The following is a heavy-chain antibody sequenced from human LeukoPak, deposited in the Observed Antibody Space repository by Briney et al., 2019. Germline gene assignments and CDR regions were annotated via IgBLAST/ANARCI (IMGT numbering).Heavy chain of an antibody. D-gene: IGHD3-3*01. CDR2: IRSKAD. CDR3: SRSSSRNFGVVIKSYYYYMDV. J-gene: IGHJ6*03. V-gene: IGHV3-73*01. CDR1: GFTFSGSA. Sequence: GGSLRLSCAASGFTFSGSAIHWVRQASGKGLEWVGRIRSKADYAASVKGKFTISRDDSKNTAYLQMNSLKTEDTAVYYCSRSSSRNFGVVIKSYYYYMDVWGKGTTVTVSS.